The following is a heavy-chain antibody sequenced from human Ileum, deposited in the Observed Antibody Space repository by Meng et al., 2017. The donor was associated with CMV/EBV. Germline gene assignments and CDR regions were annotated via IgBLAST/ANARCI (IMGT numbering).Heavy chain of an antibody. J-gene: IGHJ4*02. CDR3: ARGGSGNYFLGYFDY. Sequence: GESLKISCEASGFTFSSYEMSWVRQTPGKGLEWISYIGQSDSTTYYADSVKGRFTISRDNVKNSLYLLMESLRPEDTAVYYCARGGSGNYFLGYFDYFGQGALVTVSS. CDR2: IGQSDSTT. D-gene: IGHD2/OR15-2a*01. CDR1: GFTFSSYE. V-gene: IGHV3-48*03.